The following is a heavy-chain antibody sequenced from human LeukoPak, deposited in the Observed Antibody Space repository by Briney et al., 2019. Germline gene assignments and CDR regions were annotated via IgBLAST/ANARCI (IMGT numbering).Heavy chain of an antibody. J-gene: IGHJ5*02. CDR3: ARAPTTYESASRGDWFDP. CDR2: IYHSGST. CDR1: GCSIGSSNW. D-gene: IGHD4-17*01. Sequence: SETLSLTCAVSGCSIGSSNWWSWVRQPPGKGLEWIGEIYHSGSTNYSPSLKSRVTISVDKSKNQFSLKLSSVTAADTAVYYCARAPTTYESASRGDWFDPWGQGTLVTVSS. V-gene: IGHV4-4*02.